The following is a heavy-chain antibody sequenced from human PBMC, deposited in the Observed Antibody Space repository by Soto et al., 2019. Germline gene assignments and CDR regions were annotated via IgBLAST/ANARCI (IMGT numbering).Heavy chain of an antibody. CDR2: IYYSGST. V-gene: IGHV4-30-4*01. CDR3: ARALTTVTTIDY. D-gene: IGHD4-17*01. J-gene: IGHJ4*02. Sequence: SETLSLTCTVSCGSISSGDYYWSWIRQPPGKGLEWIGYIYYSGSTYYNPSLKSRVTISVDTSKNQFSLKLSSVTAADTAVYYCARALTTVTTIDYWGQGTLVTVSS. CDR1: CGSISSGDYY.